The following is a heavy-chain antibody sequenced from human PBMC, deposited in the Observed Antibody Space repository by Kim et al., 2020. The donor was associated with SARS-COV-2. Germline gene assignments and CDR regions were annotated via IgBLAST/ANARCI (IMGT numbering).Heavy chain of an antibody. V-gene: IGHV4-39*01. D-gene: IGHD4-17*01. Sequence: SETLSLTCTVSGGSISSSSYYWGWIRQPPGKGLEWIGSINFSGSTTYNPSPKSRVTIPVDPSKNQFPLKLSSVTAADTAVYYCARRRVTTGDNWFDPWGQGTLVTVSS. J-gene: IGHJ5*02. CDR2: INFSGST. CDR3: ARRRVTTGDNWFDP. CDR1: GGSISSSSYY.